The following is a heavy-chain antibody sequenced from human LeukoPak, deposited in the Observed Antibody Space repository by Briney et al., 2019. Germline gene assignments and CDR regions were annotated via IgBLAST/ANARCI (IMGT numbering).Heavy chain of an antibody. Sequence: GGSLRLSCAASGFALSSYAMTWVRQAPGKGLEWVSDIGDSGATTYYADSVKGRFTISRDNSKNTLYLQMSSLRAEDTAVYFCASFHYDVSGAYYLSDWGQGTLVTVSS. CDR3: ASFHYDVSGAYYLSD. V-gene: IGHV3-23*01. CDR2: IGDSGATT. J-gene: IGHJ4*02. CDR1: GFALSSYA. D-gene: IGHD3/OR15-3a*01.